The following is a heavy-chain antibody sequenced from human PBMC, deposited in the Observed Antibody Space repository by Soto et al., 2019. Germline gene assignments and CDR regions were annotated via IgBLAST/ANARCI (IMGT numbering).Heavy chain of an antibody. Sequence: ESEGGVVQPGRSLRLSCAASGFTFSSYGMHWVRQAPGKGLEWVAVISYDGSNKYYADSVKGRFTISRDNSKNTLYLQMNSLRAEDTAVYYCEKPYSGYDERFDYWGQGTLVTVSS. CDR1: GFTFSSYG. V-gene: IGHV3-30*18. J-gene: IGHJ4*02. CDR2: ISYDGSNK. D-gene: IGHD5-12*01. CDR3: EKPYSGYDERFDY.